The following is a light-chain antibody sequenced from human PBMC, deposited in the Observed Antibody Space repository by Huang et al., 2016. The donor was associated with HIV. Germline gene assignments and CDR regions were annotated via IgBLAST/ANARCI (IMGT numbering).Light chain of an antibody. Sequence: DIHMTQSPSSLSSSVGDRVTITCRASQDLRNYLAWYQQKPGTAPKLLISAASTLQSGVPSRFSGSGSGTDFTLTIGSLQPEDVATYYCQKYNSAPYTFGQGTKLEIK. V-gene: IGKV1-27*01. J-gene: IGKJ2*01. CDR1: QDLRNY. CDR2: AAS. CDR3: QKYNSAPYT.